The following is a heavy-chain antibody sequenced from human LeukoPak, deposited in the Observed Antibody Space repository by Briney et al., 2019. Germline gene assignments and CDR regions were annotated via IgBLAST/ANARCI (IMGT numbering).Heavy chain of an antibody. D-gene: IGHD2-15*01. CDR3: SVSRGGSDY. V-gene: IGHV4-59*01. CDR2: IYYSGST. Sequence: SETLSLTCTVSGGSISSYYWSWIRQPPGKGLEWIGYIYYSGSTNYNPSLKSRVTISVDTSKNQFSLKLSSVTAADTAVYYCSVSRGGSDYWGQGTLITVSS. J-gene: IGHJ4*02. CDR1: GGSISSYY.